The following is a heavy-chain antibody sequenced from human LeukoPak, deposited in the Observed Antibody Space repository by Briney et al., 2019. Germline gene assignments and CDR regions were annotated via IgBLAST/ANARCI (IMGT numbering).Heavy chain of an antibody. D-gene: IGHD4-23*01. V-gene: IGHV4-38-2*02. CDR1: GYSISSGYY. Sequence: PSETLSLTCTVSGYSISSGYYWGWIRQPPGKGLEWIGSIYHSGSTYYNPSLKSRVTISVDTSKNQFSLKLSSVTAADTAVYYCASGLSLYGGKRFAFDIWGQGTMVTVSS. J-gene: IGHJ3*02. CDR2: IYHSGST. CDR3: ASGLSLYGGKRFAFDI.